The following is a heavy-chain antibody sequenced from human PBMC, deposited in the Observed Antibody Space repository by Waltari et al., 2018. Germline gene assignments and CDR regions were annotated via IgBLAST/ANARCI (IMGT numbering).Heavy chain of an antibody. CDR2: INAGKGNT. V-gene: IGHV1-3*03. CDR1: GYTFTSYA. J-gene: IGHJ4*02. Sequence: QVQLVQSGAEVKKPGASVKVSCKASGYTFTSYAMHWVRPAPGQRREWMGWINAGKGNTKYSQEFQGRVTITRDTSASTAYMELSSLRSEDMAVYYCARGGPVVPAFFGVVIPFDYWGQGTLVTVSS. CDR3: ARGGPVVPAFFGVVIPFDY. D-gene: IGHD3-3*01.